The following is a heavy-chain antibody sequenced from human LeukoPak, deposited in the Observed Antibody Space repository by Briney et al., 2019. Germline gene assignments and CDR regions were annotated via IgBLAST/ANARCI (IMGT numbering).Heavy chain of an antibody. D-gene: IGHD3-16*01. Sequence: SETLSLTCTVSGGSISVSNYYWGWIRQPPGKGLEWIGTIYYSGSTSYSPSLKSRVTIPVDTSKNQFSLKLSSVTAADTAVYYCVRRRGTNREYYFDYWGQGTLVTVSS. V-gene: IGHV4-39*01. CDR2: IYYSGST. CDR3: VRRRGTNREYYFDY. J-gene: IGHJ4*02. CDR1: GGSISVSNYY.